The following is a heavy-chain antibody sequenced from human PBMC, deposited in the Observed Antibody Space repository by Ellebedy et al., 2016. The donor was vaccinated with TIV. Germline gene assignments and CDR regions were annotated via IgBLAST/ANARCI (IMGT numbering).Heavy chain of an antibody. D-gene: IGHD4-17*01. CDR1: GGSVSSGSYY. CDR3: ARDNNGDYGGAVYFQH. V-gene: IGHV4-61*01. J-gene: IGHJ1*01. Sequence: SETLSLXXTVSGGSVSSGSYYWSWIRQPPGKGLEWIGYIYYSGSTNYNPSLKSRVTISVDTSKNQFSLKLSSVTAADTAVYYCARDNNGDYGGAVYFQHWGQGTLVTVSS. CDR2: IYYSGST.